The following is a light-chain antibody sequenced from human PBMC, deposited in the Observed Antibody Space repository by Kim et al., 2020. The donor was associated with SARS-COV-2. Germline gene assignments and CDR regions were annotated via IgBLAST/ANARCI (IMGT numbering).Light chain of an antibody. CDR1: QSVSNF. V-gene: IGKV3-11*01. CDR2: DAS. J-gene: IGKJ2*01. CDR3: QQRTNWPPFT. Sequence: WARGEPATLSCRAGQSVSNFLAWYQQKPGQAPRLLIYDASNRAPGIPARFSGSGSGTDFTLTISSLEPEDFAVYYCQQRTNWPPFTFGQGTKLEI.